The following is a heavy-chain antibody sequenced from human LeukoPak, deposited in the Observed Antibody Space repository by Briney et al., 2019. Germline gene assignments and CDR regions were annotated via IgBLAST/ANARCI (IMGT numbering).Heavy chain of an antibody. V-gene: IGHV3-30*18. Sequence: GGSLRLSCAASGFTFSTYAMHWVRQAPGKGLEWVAVISNDATKKYYADSVKGRSTISRDNSENTLYLQMNNLRAEDTAVYYCAKDMNTVTTTFDYWGQGTLVTVSS. CDR2: ISNDATKK. CDR3: AKDMNTVTTTFDY. CDR1: GFTFSTYA. J-gene: IGHJ4*02. D-gene: IGHD4-17*01.